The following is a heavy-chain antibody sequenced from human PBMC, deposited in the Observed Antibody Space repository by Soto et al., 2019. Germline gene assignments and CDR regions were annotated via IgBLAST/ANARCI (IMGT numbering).Heavy chain of an antibody. CDR1: GGSISSSSYY. CDR2: IYYSGST. CDR3: ASEDYVWGSYVNY. Sequence: QLQLQESGPGLVKPSETLSLTCTVSGGSISSSSYYWGWIRQPPGKGLEWIGSIYYSGSTYYNPSLKGRVTISVDTSKNQFSLKLSSVTAADTAVYYCASEDYVWGSYVNYWGQGTLVTVSS. V-gene: IGHV4-39*01. D-gene: IGHD3-16*01. J-gene: IGHJ4*02.